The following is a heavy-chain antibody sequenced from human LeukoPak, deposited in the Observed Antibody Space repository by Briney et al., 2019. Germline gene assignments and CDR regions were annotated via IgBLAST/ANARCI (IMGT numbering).Heavy chain of an antibody. CDR3: ASGVVPAAPFDY. V-gene: IGHV3-23*01. D-gene: IGHD2-2*01. J-gene: IGHJ4*02. Sequence: PGGSLRLSCAASGFTFSSYAMSWVRQAPGKGLEWVSAISGSASSTYYADSVKGRFTISRDNSKNTLYLQMNSLRAEDTAVYYCASGVVPAAPFDYWGQGTLVTVSS. CDR2: ISGSASST. CDR1: GFTFSSYA.